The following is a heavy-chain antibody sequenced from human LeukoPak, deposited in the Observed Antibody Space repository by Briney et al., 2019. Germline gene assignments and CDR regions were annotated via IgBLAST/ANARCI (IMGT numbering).Heavy chain of an antibody. V-gene: IGHV1-69*02. D-gene: IGHD6-19*01. J-gene: IGHJ4*02. Sequence: SVKVSCKASGGPFSSYTISWVRQAPGQGLEWMGRIIPILGIANYAQKFQGRVTITADKSTSTAYMELSSLRSEDMAVYYCARVYSSGWGDWGQGTLVTVSS. CDR2: IIPILGIA. CDR1: GGPFSSYT. CDR3: ARVYSSGWGD.